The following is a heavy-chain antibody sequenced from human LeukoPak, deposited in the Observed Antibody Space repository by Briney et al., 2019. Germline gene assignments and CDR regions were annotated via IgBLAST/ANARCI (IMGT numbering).Heavy chain of an antibody. Sequence: GASVKVSCKASGYTFTSYYMHWVRQAPGQGLEWMGIINPSGGSTSYTQKFQGRVTTTRDTSTSTVYMELSSLRSEDTAVYYCARDRGGSQYYYYYDMDVWGQGTTVTVSS. CDR3: ARDRGGSQYYYYYDMDV. CDR1: GYTFTSYY. D-gene: IGHD2-15*01. V-gene: IGHV1-46*01. J-gene: IGHJ6*02. CDR2: INPSGGST.